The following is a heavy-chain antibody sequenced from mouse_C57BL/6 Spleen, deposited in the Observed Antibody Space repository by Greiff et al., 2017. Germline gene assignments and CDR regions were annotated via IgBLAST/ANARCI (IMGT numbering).Heavy chain of an antibody. V-gene: IGHV1-69*01. D-gene: IGHD3-1*01. J-gene: IGHJ4*01. CDR1: GYTFTSYW. Sequence: QVQLQQPGAELVMPGASVKLSCKASGYTFTSYWMHWVKQRPGQGLEWIGEIDPSDSYTNYNQKFKGKSTLTVDKSSSTAYMQLSSLTSEDSAVYYCARGYADAMDYWGQGTSVTVSS. CDR3: ARGYADAMDY. CDR2: IDPSDSYT.